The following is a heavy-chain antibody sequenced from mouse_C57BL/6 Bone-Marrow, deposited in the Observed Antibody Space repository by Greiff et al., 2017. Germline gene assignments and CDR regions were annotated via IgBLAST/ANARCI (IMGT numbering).Heavy chain of an antibody. Sequence: VQLQQPGAELVKPGASVKMSCKASGYTFPSYWITWVKQRPGQGLEWIGDIYPGSGSTNYNEKFKSKATLTVDTSSSTAYMQLSSLTSEDSAVYYCAREGPYYSNRRFAYWGQGTLVTVSA. D-gene: IGHD2-5*01. CDR1: GYTFPSYW. J-gene: IGHJ3*01. CDR2: IYPGSGST. CDR3: AREGPYYSNRRFAY. V-gene: IGHV1-55*01.